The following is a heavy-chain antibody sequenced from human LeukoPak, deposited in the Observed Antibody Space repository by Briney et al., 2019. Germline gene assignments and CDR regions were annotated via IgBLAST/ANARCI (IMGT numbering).Heavy chain of an antibody. J-gene: IGHJ6*03. CDR3: AKPAHYGGSYWGYYYYYYYMDV. CDR2: ISGSGGST. CDR1: GFTFSSYA. Sequence: GGSLRLSCAASGFTFSSYAMSWVRQAPGKGLEWVSAISGSGGSTYYADSVKGRFTISRDNSKNTLYLQMNSLRAEDTAVYYRAKPAHYGGSYWGYYYYYYYMDVWGKGTTDTVSS. V-gene: IGHV3-23*01. D-gene: IGHD1-26*01.